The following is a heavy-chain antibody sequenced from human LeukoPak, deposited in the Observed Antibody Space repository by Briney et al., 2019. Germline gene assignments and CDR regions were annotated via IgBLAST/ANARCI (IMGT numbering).Heavy chain of an antibody. CDR2: IIPIFGTA. J-gene: IGHJ4*02. CDR3: ARGRMAGTYVFDY. D-gene: IGHD6-19*01. V-gene: IGHV1-69*13. CDR1: GDTFSSYA. Sequence: ASVKVSCKASGDTFSSYAISWVRQAPGQGLEWMGGIIPIFGTANYAQKFQGRVTITADESTSTAYMELSSLRSEDTAVYYCARGRMAGTYVFDYWGQGALVTVSS.